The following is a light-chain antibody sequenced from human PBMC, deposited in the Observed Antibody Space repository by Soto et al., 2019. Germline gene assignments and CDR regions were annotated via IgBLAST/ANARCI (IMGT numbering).Light chain of an antibody. CDR2: AAS. J-gene: IGKJ1*01. Sequence: DIHMTQSPSSLSASVEDRVIITCRASQSISNHLNWYQQKPGKAPKLLIFAASSLQSGVPSRFSGSRSGPDFTLTISSLQPEDFATYYCQQSYSRPPTFGQGTKVDIK. CDR1: QSISNH. CDR3: QQSYSRPPT. V-gene: IGKV1-39*01.